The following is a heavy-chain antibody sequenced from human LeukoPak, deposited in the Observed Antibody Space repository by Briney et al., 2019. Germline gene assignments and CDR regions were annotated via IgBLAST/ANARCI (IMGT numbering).Heavy chain of an antibody. J-gene: IGHJ4*02. Sequence: GGSLRLSCAASGFTFSDYYMSWIRQAPGKGLEWVAFIRYDGNNKLYADSMKGRSTISRDNSKNTLYLHINSLRAEDTAVYYCVKDNPLDYWGQGTLVIVSS. CDR2: IRYDGNNK. D-gene: IGHD1-14*01. CDR3: VKDNPLDY. CDR1: GFTFSDYY. V-gene: IGHV3-30*02.